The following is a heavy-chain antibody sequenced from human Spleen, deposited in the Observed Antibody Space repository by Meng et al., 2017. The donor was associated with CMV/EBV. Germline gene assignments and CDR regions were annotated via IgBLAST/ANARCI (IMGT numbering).Heavy chain of an antibody. Sequence: ASVKVSCKASGYTFTTYGITWVRQAPGQGLEWMGWISTYNGDTNYAQKLQGRVTMTTDTSTGTAYMELRSLRSDDTAVYYCALSDPFDYWGQGTLVTVSS. CDR2: ISTYNGDT. CDR1: GYTFTTYG. CDR3: ALSDPFDY. J-gene: IGHJ4*02. D-gene: IGHD2-21*02. V-gene: IGHV1-18*04.